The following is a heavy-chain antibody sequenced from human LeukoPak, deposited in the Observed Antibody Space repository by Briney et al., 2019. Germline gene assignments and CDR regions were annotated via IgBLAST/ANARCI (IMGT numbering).Heavy chain of an antibody. J-gene: IGHJ6*02. CDR3: ARDAHRGGDLGV. V-gene: IGHV3-7*01. CDR1: GFTFTIYW. Sequence: GGSRRLSCAASGFTFTIYWMNWVRQAPGKGLEWVANIKQDGSEMYYVDSVKGRFTISRDNAKNSVYLQMNSLRAEDTAVYYCARDAHRGGDLGVWGQGTTVTVSS. CDR2: IKQDGSEM. D-gene: IGHD3-16*01.